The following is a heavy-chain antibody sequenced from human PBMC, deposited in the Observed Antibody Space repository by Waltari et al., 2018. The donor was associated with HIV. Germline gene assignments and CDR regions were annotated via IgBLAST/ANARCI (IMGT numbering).Heavy chain of an antibody. V-gene: IGHV3-11*01. Sequence: QVKVVESGGVWVKPGGPLRLSCAATDFVFCDFFMTWMRQSPGKGPEWVGYISGSGTISFYADSVRGRFTISRDNANNSLYLQMNSLRDEDTAIYYCCRGVSSDRWGQGTLVTVSS. CDR3: CRGVSSDR. CDR1: DFVFCDFF. CDR2: ISGSGTIS. D-gene: IGHD2-2*01. J-gene: IGHJ5*02.